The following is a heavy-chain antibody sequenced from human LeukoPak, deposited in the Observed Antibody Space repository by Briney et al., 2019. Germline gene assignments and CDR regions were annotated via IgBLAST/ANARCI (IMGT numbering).Heavy chain of an antibody. CDR3: ASGLGYSYGLAAY. CDR1: GLTFSTYS. CDR2: ISHSSSYI. V-gene: IGHV3-21*06. J-gene: IGHJ4*02. Sequence: PGGSLRLSCAASGLTFSTYSMNWVRQAPGKGLDWVSSISHSSSYIYYADSVKGRFTISRDNAKNSLYLQMNGLRAEDTAVYYCASGLGYSYGLAAYWGQGTLVTVSS. D-gene: IGHD5-18*01.